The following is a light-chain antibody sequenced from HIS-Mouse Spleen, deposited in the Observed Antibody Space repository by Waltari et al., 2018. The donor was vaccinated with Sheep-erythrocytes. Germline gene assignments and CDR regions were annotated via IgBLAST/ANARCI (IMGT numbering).Light chain of an antibody. CDR1: RSDVGGYNY. CDR2: DVS. V-gene: IGLV2-11*01. J-gene: IGLJ1*01. Sequence: QSALTQPRSVSGTPGQSVTIPCTGTRSDVGGYNYFPWYQQHPGKAPKLMIYDVSKRPSGVPDRFSGSKSGNTASLTISGLQAEDEADYYCCSYAGSYNHVFATGTKVTVL. CDR3: CSYAGSYNHV.